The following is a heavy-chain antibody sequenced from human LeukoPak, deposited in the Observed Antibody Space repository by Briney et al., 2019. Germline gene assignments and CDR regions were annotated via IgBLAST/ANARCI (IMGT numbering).Heavy chain of an antibody. CDR3: ASKVAYCSGGSCYGYFDY. D-gene: IGHD2-15*01. J-gene: IGHJ4*02. CDR2: IYHSGST. Sequence: SETLSLTCTVSGGSIGSYYWSWIRQPPGKGLEWIGYIYHSGSTNYNPSLKSRVTISVDTSKNQFSLKLSSVTAADTAMYYCASKVAYCSGGSCYGYFDYWGQGTLVTVSS. V-gene: IGHV4-59*08. CDR1: GGSIGSYY.